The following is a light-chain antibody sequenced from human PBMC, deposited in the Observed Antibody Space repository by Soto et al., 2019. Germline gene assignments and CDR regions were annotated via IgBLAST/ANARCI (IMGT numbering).Light chain of an antibody. CDR2: DVS. Sequence: QAVVTQPRSVSGSPGQSVTISCTGTSSDVGGYKYVSWYQQHPGKAPKLMIYDVSKRPSGVPDRVSGSKSGNTASLTISGLQAEDEADYYCCSYAGSYTGVFGGGTKLTVL. CDR3: CSYAGSYTGV. J-gene: IGLJ2*01. CDR1: SSDVGGYKY. V-gene: IGLV2-11*01.